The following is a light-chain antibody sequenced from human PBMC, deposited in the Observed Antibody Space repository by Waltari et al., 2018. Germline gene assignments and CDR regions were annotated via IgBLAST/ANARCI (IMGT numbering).Light chain of an antibody. CDR2: YAS. J-gene: IGKJ1*01. V-gene: IGKV6-21*01. CDR3: HQSSSYPRT. CDR1: QSIYKS. Sequence: EIVLPPSPAFPSVPPGETVTITCRASQSIYKSLHWYQQKPDQPPKLLIKYASESLAGVPSRISGSGSGTDFTLTINRLEAEDAATYYCHQSSSYPRTFGQGTKVEIK.